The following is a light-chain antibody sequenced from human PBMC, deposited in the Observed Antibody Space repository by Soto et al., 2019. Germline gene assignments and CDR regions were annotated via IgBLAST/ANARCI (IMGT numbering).Light chain of an antibody. V-gene: IGKV3-15*01. CDR2: GAS. Sequence: EIVMTQSPATLSVSPGERATLSCRASQSVSSNLAWYQQKPGQGPRLLIYGASTRATGIPARFSGSGSGTEFTLTISSLQSEDFAVYYCQQYNDWPFTFGPGTKVDIK. CDR3: QQYNDWPFT. J-gene: IGKJ3*01. CDR1: QSVSSN.